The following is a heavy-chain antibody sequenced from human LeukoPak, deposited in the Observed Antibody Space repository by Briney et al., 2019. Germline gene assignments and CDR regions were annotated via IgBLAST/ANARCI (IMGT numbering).Heavy chain of an antibody. CDR2: INHSGST. Sequence: SETLSLTCAVYGGSFSGYYWSWIRQPPGKGLEWIGEINHSGSTNYNPSLKSRVTISVDTSKNQFSLKLSSVTAADTAVYYCARLRSYDFWSGTLDPWGQGTLVTVSS. CDR3: ARLRSYDFWSGTLDP. V-gene: IGHV4-34*01. J-gene: IGHJ5*02. CDR1: GGSFSGYY. D-gene: IGHD3-3*01.